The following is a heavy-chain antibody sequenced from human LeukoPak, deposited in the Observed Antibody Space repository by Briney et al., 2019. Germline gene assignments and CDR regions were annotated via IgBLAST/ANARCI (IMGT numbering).Heavy chain of an antibody. Sequence: GGSLRLSCAASGFTFSSYAMHWVRQAPGKGLEWVAVISYDGSNKYYADSVKGRFTISRDNSKNTLYLQMNSLRAEDTAVYYCARDGPSGYDSWSGYFDYWGQGTLVTVSS. CDR3: ARDGPSGYDSWSGYFDY. J-gene: IGHJ4*02. D-gene: IGHD3-3*01. V-gene: IGHV3-30*04. CDR1: GFTFSSYA. CDR2: ISYDGSNK.